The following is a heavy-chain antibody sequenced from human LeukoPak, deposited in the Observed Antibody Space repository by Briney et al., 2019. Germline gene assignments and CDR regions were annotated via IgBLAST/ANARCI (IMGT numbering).Heavy chain of an antibody. D-gene: IGHD2-15*01. Sequence: GESLKISCKGSGYSFTRYWIGWVRQMSGKGLEWMGIIYPGDSDTRYSPSFQGQATISADKSISTAYLQWSSLKASDTAIYYCARRSGGNLDYWGQGTLVIVSS. CDR2: IYPGDSDT. CDR1: GYSFTRYW. J-gene: IGHJ4*02. CDR3: ARRSGGNLDY. V-gene: IGHV5-51*01.